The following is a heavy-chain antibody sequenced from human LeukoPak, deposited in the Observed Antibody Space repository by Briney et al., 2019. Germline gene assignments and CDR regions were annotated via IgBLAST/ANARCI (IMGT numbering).Heavy chain of an antibody. D-gene: IGHD3-22*01. Sequence: PGGSLRLSCAASGFTFDRYTMNWVRQAPGKGLEWISSISRSGSTIYYSDSVKGRFTISRDNAKNSLYLQMNSLRAEDTAVYYCARDDGRGLRPFDYWGQGTLVTVSS. V-gene: IGHV3-48*01. CDR2: ISRSGSTI. CDR1: GFTFDRYT. CDR3: ARDDGRGLRPFDY. J-gene: IGHJ4*02.